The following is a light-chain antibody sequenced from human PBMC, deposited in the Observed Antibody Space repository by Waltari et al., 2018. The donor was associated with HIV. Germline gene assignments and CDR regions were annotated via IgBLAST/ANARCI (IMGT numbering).Light chain of an antibody. CDR3: KQSYSTPPT. Sequence: DIQMTQSPSSLSASLGDRVTITCRARQNISYYLNWFQMKPGKAPKCLIRAASSVHSGVSSRFTGSGSVTDFTLTISGLQLEDFASYSCKQSYSTPPTFGGGTKVEIK. V-gene: IGKV1-39*01. J-gene: IGKJ4*01. CDR2: AAS. CDR1: QNISYY.